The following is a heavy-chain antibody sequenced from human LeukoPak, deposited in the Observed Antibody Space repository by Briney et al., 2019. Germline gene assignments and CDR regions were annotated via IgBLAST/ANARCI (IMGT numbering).Heavy chain of an antibody. D-gene: IGHD6-19*01. J-gene: IGHJ4*02. V-gene: IGHV4-59*02. CDR3: ARWIAVAGSSMYYFDF. CDR1: GSSVNYYY. Sequence: KTSETLSLTCTVSGSSVNYYYWSWIRQTPEKGLEWIGYIFYRGNTKYNPSLKSRVTISVDTSKNQFYLDLRSVTAADTGVYYCARWIAVAGSSMYYFDFWGQGTLVTVSS. CDR2: IFYRGNT.